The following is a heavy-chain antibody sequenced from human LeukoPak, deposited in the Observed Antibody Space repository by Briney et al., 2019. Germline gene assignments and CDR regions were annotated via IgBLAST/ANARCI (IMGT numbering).Heavy chain of an antibody. CDR2: ISGYNANT. V-gene: IGHV1-18*01. J-gene: IGHJ4*02. CDR3: ARDTEMDTTPFDY. D-gene: IGHD5-24*01. CDR1: GYTFNRYG. Sequence: ASVKVSCKASGYTFNRYGISWVRQAPGQGLEWMGWISGYNANTNYAQKVQGRVTMTTDTSTSTAYMELRSLRSDDTAVYYCARDTEMDTTPFDYWGQGTLVTVSS.